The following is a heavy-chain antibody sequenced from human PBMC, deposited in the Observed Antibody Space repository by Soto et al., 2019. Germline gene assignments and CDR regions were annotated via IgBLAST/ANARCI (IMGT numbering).Heavy chain of an antibody. Sequence: EVQLVESGGGLVKPGGSLRLSCAASGFASRDFSINWVRQAPGKGLKWGSSTFNSSPNLYYADSVKGRFTISRDNSKNSVYLQMDRLRVEDTAVYYCARVEGYCSGGSCFRSALDPWGQGTVVTVSS. CDR2: TFNSSPNL. V-gene: IGHV3-21*01. D-gene: IGHD2-15*01. CDR1: GFASRDFS. J-gene: IGHJ4*03. CDR3: ARVEGYCSGGSCFRSALDP.